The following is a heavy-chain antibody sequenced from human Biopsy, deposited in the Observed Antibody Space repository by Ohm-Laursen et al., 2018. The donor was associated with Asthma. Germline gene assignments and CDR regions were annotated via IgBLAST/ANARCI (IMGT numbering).Heavy chain of an antibody. D-gene: IGHD1-20*01. CDR1: GGYLTGHY. CDR2: IDQSGYT. J-gene: IGHJ5*02. V-gene: IGHV4-34*01. Sequence: SETLSLTCSVYGGYLTGHYWNWLRQPPGKGLEGIGEIDQSGYTNYNPSLKSRVTISADTSKNQFHLNLSYVTAADTAVYFCAKAAITGIRGWFDPWGQGTQVAVSS. CDR3: AKAAITGIRGWFDP.